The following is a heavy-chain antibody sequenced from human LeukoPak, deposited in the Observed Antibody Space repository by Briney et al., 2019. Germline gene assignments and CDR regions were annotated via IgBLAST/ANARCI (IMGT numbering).Heavy chain of an antibody. CDR2: IHYCDNSV. CDR3: ARYGSAVTGIHWYFDL. V-gene: IGHV3-21*01. CDR1: GFTFSSYS. Sequence: GGSLRLSCAASGFTFSSYSMNWVRQAPGKGLEWVSSIHYCDNSVYYADSVKGRFTISRDNAKNSLFLQMNSLRVEDTAVYYCARYGSAVTGIHWYFDLWGRGTLVTVSS. D-gene: IGHD2-21*02. J-gene: IGHJ2*01.